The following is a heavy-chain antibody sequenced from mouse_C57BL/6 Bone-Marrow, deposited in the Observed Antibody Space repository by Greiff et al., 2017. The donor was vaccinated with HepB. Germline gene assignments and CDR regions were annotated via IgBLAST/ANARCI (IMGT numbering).Heavy chain of an antibody. J-gene: IGHJ2*01. CDR3: ATSITTVVGY. V-gene: IGHV3-6*01. Sequence: EVKLMESGPGLVKPSQSLSLTCSVTGYSITSGYYWNWIRQFPGNKLEWMGYISYDGSNNYNPSLKNRISITRDTSKNQFFLKLNSVTTEDTATYYCATSITTVVGYWGQGTTLTVSS. CDR1: GYSITSGYY. D-gene: IGHD1-1*01. CDR2: ISYDGSN.